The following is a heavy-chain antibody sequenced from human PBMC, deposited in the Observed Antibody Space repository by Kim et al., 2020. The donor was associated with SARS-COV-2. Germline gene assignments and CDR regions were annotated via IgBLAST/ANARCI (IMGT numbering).Heavy chain of an antibody. Sequence: GGSLRLSCAASGFTFSDYYMSWIRQAPGKGLKWVSYISSSGSTIYYADSVKGRFTISRDNAKNSLYLQMNSLRAEDTAVYYCARVSTGYDSSGYYYGLPGLFDIWGQGTMVTVSS. CDR2: ISSSGSTI. V-gene: IGHV3-11*01. J-gene: IGHJ3*02. CDR3: ARVSTGYDSSGYYYGLPGLFDI. CDR1: GFTFSDYY. D-gene: IGHD3-22*01.